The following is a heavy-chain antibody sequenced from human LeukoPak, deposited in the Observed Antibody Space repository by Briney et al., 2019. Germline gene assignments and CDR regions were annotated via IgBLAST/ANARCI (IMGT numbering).Heavy chain of an antibody. Sequence: SETLSLTCMVSGGSISSYYWSWIWQPPGKGLEWIGYIYDSGSTNYNPSLKRRVTISVDTSKNQFSLKLSSVTAADTAVYYCAREDTAMVTHNYYYYMDVWGKGTTVTVSS. CDR1: GGSISSYY. CDR2: IYDSGST. CDR3: AREDTAMVTHNYYYYMDV. D-gene: IGHD5-18*01. V-gene: IGHV4-59*01. J-gene: IGHJ6*03.